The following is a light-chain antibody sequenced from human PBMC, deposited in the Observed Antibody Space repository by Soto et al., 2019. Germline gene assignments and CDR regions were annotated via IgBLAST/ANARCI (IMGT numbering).Light chain of an antibody. J-gene: IGKJ1*01. V-gene: IGKV1-5*01. CDR2: HAY. Sequence: DIQMTQSPSTLSASVGDRVTITCRASQTISSWLAWYQQKPGKAHKLLIYHAYSLESGVQSRFSGSGSGTEFTLTIRSLQPDDFATYFCKQYNLYPETFGQGTKVDIK. CDR1: QTISSW. CDR3: KQYNLYPET.